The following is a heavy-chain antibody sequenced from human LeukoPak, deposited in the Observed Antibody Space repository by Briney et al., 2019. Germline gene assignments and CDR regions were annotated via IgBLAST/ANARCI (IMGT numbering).Heavy chain of an antibody. D-gene: IGHD5-12*01. CDR1: GFTFDDYG. Sequence: RGSLRLSCAASGFTFDDYGMSWVRHAPGKGLEWVSGINWNGGNTGYADSVKGRFTISRDNAKNSLYLQMNSLRAEDTALYYCARAYSGYENYYYYYYMDVWGKGTTVTVSS. V-gene: IGHV3-20*04. CDR2: INWNGGNT. J-gene: IGHJ6*03. CDR3: ARAYSGYENYYYYYYMDV.